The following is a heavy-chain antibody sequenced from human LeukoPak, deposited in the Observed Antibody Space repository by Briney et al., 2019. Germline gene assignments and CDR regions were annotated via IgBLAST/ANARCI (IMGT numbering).Heavy chain of an antibody. V-gene: IGHV4-59*12. CDR1: GGSISSYY. CDR3: ARDRKYYYHMDV. D-gene: IGHD1-14*01. CDR2: IYYSGST. J-gene: IGHJ6*03. Sequence: PSETLSLTCTVSGGSISSYYWSWIRQPPGKGLEWIGYIYYSGSTNYNPSLKSRVTISVDTSKNQFSLKLSSLTAADTAVYYCARDRKYYYHMDVWGKGTTVTVSS.